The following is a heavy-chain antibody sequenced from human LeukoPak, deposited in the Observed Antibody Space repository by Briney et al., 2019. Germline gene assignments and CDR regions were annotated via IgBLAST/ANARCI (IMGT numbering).Heavy chain of an antibody. Sequence: PGGSLRLSCAASGFTFSSYSMNWVRQAPGKELEWVSSISSSSSYIYYADSVKGRFTISRDNAKNSLYLQMNSLRAEDTAVYYCASPSGRYCSSTSCYVDYYYYGMDVWGQGTTVTVSS. D-gene: IGHD2-2*01. CDR2: ISSSSSYI. CDR3: ASPSGRYCSSTSCYVDYYYYGMDV. V-gene: IGHV3-21*01. J-gene: IGHJ6*02. CDR1: GFTFSSYS.